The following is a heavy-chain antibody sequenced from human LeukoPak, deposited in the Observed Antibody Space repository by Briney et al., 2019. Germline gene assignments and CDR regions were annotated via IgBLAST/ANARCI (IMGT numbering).Heavy chain of an antibody. J-gene: IGHJ4*02. CDR2: IYPGDSDT. V-gene: IGHV5-51*01. CDR1: GYSFTSYW. Sequence: RAGESLKISCKGSGYSFTSYWIGWVRQMPGKGLEWMGIIYPGDSDTRYSPSFQAEATISADKSISTAYLQWSSLKASDTAMYYCARQLTGDPFDYCGQGTLVTVSS. CDR3: ARQLTGDPFDY. D-gene: IGHD7-27*01.